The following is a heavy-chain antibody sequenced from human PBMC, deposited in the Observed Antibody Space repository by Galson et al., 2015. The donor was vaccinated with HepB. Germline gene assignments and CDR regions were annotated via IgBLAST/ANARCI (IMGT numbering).Heavy chain of an antibody. CDR3: ARGGDFGAKLDS. V-gene: IGHV3-11*06. CDR2: MSRSGRFT. CDR1: GFTFSDYS. D-gene: IGHD4-23*01. Sequence: SLRLSCAASGFTFSDYSMTWIRQAPGKGLEWVGYMSRSGRFTNNAASVKGRFTISRDNAKKSLYLQMNSLRDEDTAVYYCARGGDFGAKLDSWGQGTLVTVSS. J-gene: IGHJ4*02.